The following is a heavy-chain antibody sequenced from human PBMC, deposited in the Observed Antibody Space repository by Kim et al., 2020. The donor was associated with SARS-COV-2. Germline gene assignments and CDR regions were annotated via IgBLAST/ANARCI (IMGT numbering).Heavy chain of an antibody. V-gene: IGHV4-59*01. CDR1: GGSISSYY. Sequence: SETLSLTCTVSGGSISSYYWSWIRQPPGKGLEWIGYIYYSGSTNYNPSLKSRVTISVDTSKNQFSLKLSSVTAADTAVYYCARGGDRNIVVVPAAMREFDYWGQGTLVTVSS. D-gene: IGHD2-2*01. J-gene: IGHJ4*02. CDR3: ARGGDRNIVVVPAAMREFDY. CDR2: IYYSGST.